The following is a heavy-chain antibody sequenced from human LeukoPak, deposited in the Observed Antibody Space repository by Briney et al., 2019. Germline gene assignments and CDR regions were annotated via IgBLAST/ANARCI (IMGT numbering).Heavy chain of an antibody. CDR1: GGSFGNYY. J-gene: IGHJ1*01. CDR3: ARGSTIFGFQH. CDR2: FYFAGNT. Sequence: SETLSLTCSVSGGSFGNYYWSRIRQSPGKGLEWMAYFYFAGNTKYNPSLQSRVSILIDTSKKQFTLKLTSVTAADTALYYCARGSTIFGFQHWGQGTLVTVSS. V-gene: IGHV4-59*01. D-gene: IGHD3-3*01.